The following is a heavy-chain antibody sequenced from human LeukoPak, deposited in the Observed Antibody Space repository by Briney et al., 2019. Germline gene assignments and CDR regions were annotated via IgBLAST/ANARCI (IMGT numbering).Heavy chain of an antibody. Sequence: GGSLRLSCAASGFTFSNYGMHWVRQAPGKGLKWVAFIRYDGTNKYYADSVKGRFTISRDNSKNTLYLQMNSLRAEDTAVYYCAKGRENTAMVLVYWGQGTLVTVSS. D-gene: IGHD5-18*01. CDR1: GFTFSNYG. CDR3: AKGRENTAMVLVY. J-gene: IGHJ4*02. V-gene: IGHV3-30*02. CDR2: IRYDGTNK.